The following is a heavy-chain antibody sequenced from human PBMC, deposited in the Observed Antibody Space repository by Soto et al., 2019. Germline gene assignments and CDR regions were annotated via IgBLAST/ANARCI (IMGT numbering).Heavy chain of an antibody. V-gene: IGHV4-59*01. J-gene: IGHJ3*02. CDR3: ARTYDGSGPNSGGYGFDI. Sequence: PSETLSLTCTVSGGSISSSSWTWSWIRQPPGKGLEWIGYMYYSGTTNYSPSLKSRVTISVAASKNQFSLKLSSVTAADTAVYYCARTYDGSGPNSGGYGFDIWGQGTMVTVSS. CDR2: MYYSGTT. CDR1: GGSISSSSWT. D-gene: IGHD3-22*01.